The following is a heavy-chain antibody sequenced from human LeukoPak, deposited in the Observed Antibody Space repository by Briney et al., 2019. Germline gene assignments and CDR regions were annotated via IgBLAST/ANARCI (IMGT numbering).Heavy chain of an antibody. CDR3: AKDIQLST. CDR2: IGASGEST. J-gene: IGHJ3*01. V-gene: IGHV3-23*01. Sequence: GGSLRLSCAASGFTFSVAAMTWVRQAPGQGLEWVSLIGASGESTYYADSVKGRFTISRDNSKNTLSLQMNSLRVEDTAMYFCAKDIQLSTWGLGTMVTVSS. CDR1: GFTFSVAA. D-gene: IGHD5-24*01.